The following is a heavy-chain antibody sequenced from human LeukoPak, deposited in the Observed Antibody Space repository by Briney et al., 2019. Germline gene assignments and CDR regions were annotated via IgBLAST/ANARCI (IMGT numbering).Heavy chain of an antibody. CDR3: ARVVSGYYYDSSGYYNDY. CDR1: GGSISSYY. Sequence: SETLSLTCTVSGGSISSYYWSWSRQPPGKGREWIGYIYYSGSTNYNPSLKSRVTISVDTSKNQFSLKLSSVTAADTAVYYCARVVSGYYYDSSGYYNDYWGQGTLVTVSS. CDR2: IYYSGST. D-gene: IGHD3-22*01. J-gene: IGHJ4*02. V-gene: IGHV4-59*12.